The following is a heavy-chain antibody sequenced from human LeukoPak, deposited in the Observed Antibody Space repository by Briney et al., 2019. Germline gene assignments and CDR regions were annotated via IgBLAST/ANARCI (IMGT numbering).Heavy chain of an antibody. CDR2: IYYSGIT. V-gene: IGHV4-39*02. Sequence: SETLSLTCTVSGGSISSRSYFWGWIRQPPGKGLEWIGSIYYSGITYNNPSLKSRVTISVDTSKNQFSLKLSSVTAADTAVYYCARETLQQLLFDYWGQGTLVTVSS. CDR1: GGSISSRSYF. CDR3: ARETLQQLLFDY. D-gene: IGHD6-13*01. J-gene: IGHJ4*02.